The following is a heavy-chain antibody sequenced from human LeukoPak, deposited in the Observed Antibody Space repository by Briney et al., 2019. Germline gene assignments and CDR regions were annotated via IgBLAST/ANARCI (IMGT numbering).Heavy chain of an antibody. V-gene: IGHV3-30*01. CDR2: ISYDGSNK. J-gene: IGHJ3*02. CDR3: ARSPGPIAGAKNPFDI. Sequence: GGSLRLSCAASGFTFSAYAMHWVRQAPGKGLEWVAVISYDGSNKYYADSVKGRFTISGDKSKYTLYLQMNSLRPEDTAVYYCARSPGPIAGAKNPFDIWGQGTMVTVSS. D-gene: IGHD1-26*01. CDR1: GFTFSAYA.